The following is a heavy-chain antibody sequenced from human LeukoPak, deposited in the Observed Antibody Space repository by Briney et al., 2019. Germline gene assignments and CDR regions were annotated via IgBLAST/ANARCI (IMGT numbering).Heavy chain of an antibody. Sequence: PSETLSLTCAVYGGSFSGYYWSWIRQPPGKGLEWIGEINHSGSTNYNPSLKSRVTISVDTSKNQLSLKLSSVTAADTAVHYCAREVRFLERRNYYFDYWGQGTLVTVSS. CDR3: AREVRFLERRNYYFDY. J-gene: IGHJ4*02. CDR2: INHSGST. CDR1: GGSFSGYY. D-gene: IGHD3-3*01. V-gene: IGHV4-34*01.